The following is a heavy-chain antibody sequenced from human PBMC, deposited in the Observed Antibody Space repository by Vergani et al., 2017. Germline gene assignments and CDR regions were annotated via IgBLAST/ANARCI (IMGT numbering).Heavy chain of an antibody. CDR1: GGTFSSYA. D-gene: IGHD2-2*01. J-gene: IGHJ5*02. CDR2: IIPIFGTA. Sequence: QVQLVQSGAEVKKPGSSVKVSCKASGGTFSSYAISWVRQAPGQGLEWMGGIIPIFGTANYAQKFQGRVTITADESTSTAYMELSSLRSEDTAGYYCAGATTRYCSSTSCDPNWFDPWGEGTLVTVSS. V-gene: IGHV1-69*01. CDR3: AGATTRYCSSTSCDPNWFDP.